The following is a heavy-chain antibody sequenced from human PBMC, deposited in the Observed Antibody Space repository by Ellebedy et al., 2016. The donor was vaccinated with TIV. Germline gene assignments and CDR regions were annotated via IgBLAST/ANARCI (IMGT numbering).Heavy chain of an antibody. J-gene: IGHJ5*02. D-gene: IGHD1-26*01. CDR2: IYYSGST. Sequence: SETLSLXXTVSGGSISSSSYYWGWIRQPPGKGLEWIGSIYYSGSTYYNPSLKSRVTISVDTSKNQFSLKLSSVTAADTAVYYCARVSPLGWELRDWFDPWGQGTLVTVSS. V-gene: IGHV4-39*07. CDR1: GGSISSSSYY. CDR3: ARVSPLGWELRDWFDP.